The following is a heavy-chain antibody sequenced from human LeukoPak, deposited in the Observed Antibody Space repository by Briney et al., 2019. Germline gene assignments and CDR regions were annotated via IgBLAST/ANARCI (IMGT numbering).Heavy chain of an antibody. CDR2: IYYSGRT. CDR3: ARDSHLDY. V-gene: IGHV4-39*02. Sequence: SETLSLTCAVSGGSISSDSYWGGIRQPPGKGLEWIGNIYYSGRTYYNPSLKSRVTICVEKSKNQFSLKLSSVTAAYTAVYYCARDSHLDYWGQGTLVTVSA. J-gene: IGHJ4*02. CDR1: GGSISSDSY.